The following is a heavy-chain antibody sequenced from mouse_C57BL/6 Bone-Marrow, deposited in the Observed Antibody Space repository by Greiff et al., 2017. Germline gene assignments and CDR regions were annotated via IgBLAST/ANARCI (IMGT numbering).Heavy chain of an antibody. CDR1: GFTFSSYG. V-gene: IGHV5-6*01. CDR3: ARDYYGSSYLAWFAY. CDR2: ISSGGSYT. J-gene: IGHJ3*01. Sequence: EVHLVESGGDLVKPGGSLKLSCAASGFTFSSYGMSWVRQTPDKRLEWVATISSGGSYTYYPDSVKGRVTISRDNAKNTLYLQMSSLKSEDTAMYYCARDYYGSSYLAWFAYWGQGTLVTVSA. D-gene: IGHD1-1*01.